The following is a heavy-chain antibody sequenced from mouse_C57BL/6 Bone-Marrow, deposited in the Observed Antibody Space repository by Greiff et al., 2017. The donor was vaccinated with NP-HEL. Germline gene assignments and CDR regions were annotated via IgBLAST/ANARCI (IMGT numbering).Heavy chain of an antibody. J-gene: IGHJ2*01. CDR1: GYTFTSYG. V-gene: IGHV1-81*01. CDR2: IYPRSGNT. D-gene: IGHD1-1*01. CDR3: ASRILLLRGC. Sequence: VMLVESGAELARPGASVKLSCKASGYTFTSYGISWVKQRTGQGLEWIGEIYPRSGNTYYNEKFKGKATLTADKSSSTAYMELRSLTSEDSAVYFCASRILLLRGCWGQGTTLTVSS.